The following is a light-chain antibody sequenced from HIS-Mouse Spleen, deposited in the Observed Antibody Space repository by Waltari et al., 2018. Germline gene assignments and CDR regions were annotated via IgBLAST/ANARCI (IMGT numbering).Light chain of an antibody. Sequence: QSALTQPASVSGSPGQSITISCTGTSSDVGSYNLVSWYQQHPGKAPKLMIYEGSKRAAGVSNRVSGSKSCNTASLTISGLQAEDEADYYCCSYAGSSTFAWVFGGGTKLTVL. V-gene: IGLV2-23*03. CDR1: SSDVGSYNL. CDR3: CSYAGSSTFAWV. J-gene: IGLJ3*02. CDR2: EGS.